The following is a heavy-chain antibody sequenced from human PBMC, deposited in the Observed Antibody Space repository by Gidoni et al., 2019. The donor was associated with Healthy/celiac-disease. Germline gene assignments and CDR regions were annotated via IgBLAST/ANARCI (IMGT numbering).Heavy chain of an antibody. CDR1: GFTFGDYA. CDR3: TRGPIAVAGDYFDY. J-gene: IGHJ4*02. Sequence: EVQLVESVGGLVKPGRSLRLSCTASGFTFGDYAMSWFRQAPGKGLEWVGFIRSKAYGGTTEYAASVKGRFTISRDDSKSIAYLQMNSLKTEDTAVYYCTRGPIAVAGDYFDYWCQGTLVTVSS. CDR2: IRSKAYGGTT. V-gene: IGHV3-49*05. D-gene: IGHD6-19*01.